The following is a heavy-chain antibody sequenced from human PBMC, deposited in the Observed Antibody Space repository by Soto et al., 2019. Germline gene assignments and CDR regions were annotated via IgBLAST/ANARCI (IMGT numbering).Heavy chain of an antibody. D-gene: IGHD3-16*01. J-gene: IGHJ4*02. CDR2: IYNNGGS. V-gene: IGHV4-30-2*01. CDR3: ARGDKNNDYYFDH. Sequence: SETLSLTCVVSGASIISGEYAWIWVRQPPGKGLEWLGYIYNNGGSYYNPSLKSRVSISLDRSKNHFSLGLDSVTAADTALYFCARGDKNNDYYFDHWGQGTLVTVSS. CDR1: GASIISGEYA.